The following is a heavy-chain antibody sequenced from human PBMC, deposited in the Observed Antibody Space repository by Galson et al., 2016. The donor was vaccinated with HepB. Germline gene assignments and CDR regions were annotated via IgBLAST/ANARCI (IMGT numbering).Heavy chain of an antibody. Sequence: QSGAEVKKPGESLKISCKGSGYTFTSHWIGWVRQMPGKGLEVMGFIYPGDFDTRYSPSFQGQVTISADKSTTNVYLQWSSLKASDTAIYYWARLDHRGYKYAYLDYWGQGTLVTVSS. J-gene: IGHJ4*02. CDR1: GYTFTSHW. CDR3: ARLDHRGYKYAYLDY. CDR2: IYPGDFDT. D-gene: IGHD5-18*01. V-gene: IGHV5-51*01.